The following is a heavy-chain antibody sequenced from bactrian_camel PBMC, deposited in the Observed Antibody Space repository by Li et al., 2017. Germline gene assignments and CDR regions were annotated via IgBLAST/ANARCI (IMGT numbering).Heavy chain of an antibody. CDR3: VASCAGLSGFGN. CDR1: GDIYVSYC. J-gene: IGHJ4*01. Sequence: VQLVESGGGSVQAGGSLRLSCSASGDIYVSYCMGWFRQAPGKEREGVAAIYSDGRTRYADSVKGRFTISKDNAKNTLYLQMNSLKPEDTAMYYCVASCAGLSGFGNRGQGTQVTVS. V-gene: IGHV3S55*01. D-gene: IGHD1*01. CDR2: IYSDGRT.